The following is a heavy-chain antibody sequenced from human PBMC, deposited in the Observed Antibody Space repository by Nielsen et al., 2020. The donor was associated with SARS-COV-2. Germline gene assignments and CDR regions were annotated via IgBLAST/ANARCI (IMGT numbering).Heavy chain of an antibody. CDR3: ARHKQWLVQGYYGMDV. V-gene: IGHV5-51*01. J-gene: IGHJ6*02. CDR1: GYSFTSYW. Sequence: GESLKISCQGSGYSFTSYWIGWVRQMPGKGLEWMGIIYPGDSDTRYSPSFQGQVTISADKSISTAYLQWSSLKASDTAMYYCARHKQWLVQGYYGMDVWGQGTTVTVSS. D-gene: IGHD6-19*01. CDR2: IYPGDSDT.